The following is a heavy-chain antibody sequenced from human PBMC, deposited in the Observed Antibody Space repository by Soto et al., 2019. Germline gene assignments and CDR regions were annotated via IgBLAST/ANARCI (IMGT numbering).Heavy chain of an antibody. Sequence: EVQLVESGGGLVQPGGSLRLSCAASGFTFSSYWMNWVRQAPGKGLVWVSRINSDGSSTSYVDSVKGRFTISRDNAKNTLYLQMNSLRVGDTAVYYCAGRDKIAYYYGMDVWGQGTTVTVSS. V-gene: IGHV3-74*01. CDR1: GFTFSSYW. D-gene: IGHD2-21*01. CDR2: INSDGSST. J-gene: IGHJ6*02. CDR3: AGRDKIAYYYGMDV.